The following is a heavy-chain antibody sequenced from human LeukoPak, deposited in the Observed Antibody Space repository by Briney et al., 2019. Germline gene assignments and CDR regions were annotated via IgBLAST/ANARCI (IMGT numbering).Heavy chain of an antibody. Sequence: GGSLRLSCAASGFTFSNYWMHWVRQAPGKGLVWVSRINSDGSGTSYADSVKGRFTVSRDNAKNTLYLQMNSLRAEDTAVYYCARGPRTGIVVVVAATLRYWGQGTLVTVSS. J-gene: IGHJ4*02. D-gene: IGHD2-15*01. CDR1: GFTFSNYW. CDR3: ARGPRTGIVVVVAATLRY. CDR2: INSDGSGT. V-gene: IGHV3-74*01.